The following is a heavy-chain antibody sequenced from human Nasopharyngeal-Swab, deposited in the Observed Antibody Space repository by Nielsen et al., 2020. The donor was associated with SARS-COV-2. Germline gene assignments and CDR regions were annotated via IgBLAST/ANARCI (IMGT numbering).Heavy chain of an antibody. CDR3: ARDQGYYDTSGGH. CDR2: ISAYNGNT. Sequence: WVRQAPGQGLEWMGWISAYNGNTNYAQKFQGRVILTTDTATSTVYMELRSLRSGDTAVYYCARDQGYYDTSGGHWGQGTLVTVSS. J-gene: IGHJ4*02. V-gene: IGHV1-18*01. D-gene: IGHD3-22*01.